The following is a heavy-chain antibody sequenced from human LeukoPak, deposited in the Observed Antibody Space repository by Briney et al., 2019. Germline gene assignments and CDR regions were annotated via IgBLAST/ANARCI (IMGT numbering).Heavy chain of an antibody. CDR2: INPSGGRT. D-gene: IGHD3-22*01. CDR1: GYTFTSYY. Sequence: ASVKVSCKASGYTFTSYYMHWVRQARGQGLEWMGIINPSGGRTSYAQKFQGRVTITRDTSTSTVYMELSSLRSEDTAVYYCARDPSYGSTGLPKNWFDPWGQGTLVTVSS. J-gene: IGHJ5*02. CDR3: ARDPSYGSTGLPKNWFDP. V-gene: IGHV1-46*01.